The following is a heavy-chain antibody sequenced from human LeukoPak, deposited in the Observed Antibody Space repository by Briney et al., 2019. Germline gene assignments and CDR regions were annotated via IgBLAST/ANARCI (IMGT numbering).Heavy chain of an antibody. CDR1: GYAFTSYD. J-gene: IGHJ6*02. CDR3: ARSRAVAGTQSDNYYYYYGMDV. D-gene: IGHD6-19*01. Sequence: GASVKVSCKASGYAFTSYDINWVRQATGQGLEWMGWVNPNSGNTGYVQKFQGRVTMTRSTSISTAYMELSSLSTEDTAVYYCARSRAVAGTQSDNYYYYYGMDVWGRGTTVTVSS. V-gene: IGHV1-8*01. CDR2: VNPNSGNT.